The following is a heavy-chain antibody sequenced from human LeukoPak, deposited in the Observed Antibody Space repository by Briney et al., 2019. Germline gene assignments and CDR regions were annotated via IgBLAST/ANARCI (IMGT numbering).Heavy chain of an antibody. CDR3: ARESGIRWEGGQQLVKDGAFDI. CDR2: INPSGGST. V-gene: IGHV1-46*01. J-gene: IGHJ3*02. CDR1: GYTFTSNY. D-gene: IGHD6-13*01. Sequence: GASVKVSCKAFGYTFTSNYMHWVRQAPGQGLEWMGMINPSGGSTSYAQKFQGRVTMTRDRSTSTVYMNLSSLRSEDTAVYYCARESGIRWEGGQQLVKDGAFDIWGQGTMVTVSS.